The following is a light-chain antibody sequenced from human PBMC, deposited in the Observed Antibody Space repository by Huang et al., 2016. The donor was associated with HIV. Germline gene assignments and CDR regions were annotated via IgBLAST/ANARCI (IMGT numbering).Light chain of an antibody. Sequence: ILLTQSPATLSWYPGERVTLSCRASQSVGNYIAWYQQHPGQSPKLLIYDTSNRAPGTPVRFSGSGSATDFTLTISSLESEDFAVYYCQQRISGVTFGGGTKVQVK. CDR3: QQRISGVT. CDR2: DTS. CDR1: QSVGNY. J-gene: IGKJ4*01. V-gene: IGKV3-11*01.